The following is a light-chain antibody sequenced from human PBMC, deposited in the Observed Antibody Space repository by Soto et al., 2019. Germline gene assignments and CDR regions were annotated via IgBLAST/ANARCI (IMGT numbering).Light chain of an antibody. V-gene: IGKV1-9*01. Sequence: IQLTQSPSSLSASVGDRVTITCRASQGISSYLAWYQQKPGKAPKLLIFAASNLQSGVPSRFSGSGSGTDFTLTITSLQPEDFATYYCQQANSFPITFGQGTKVDIK. CDR3: QQANSFPIT. CDR2: AAS. J-gene: IGKJ1*01. CDR1: QGISSY.